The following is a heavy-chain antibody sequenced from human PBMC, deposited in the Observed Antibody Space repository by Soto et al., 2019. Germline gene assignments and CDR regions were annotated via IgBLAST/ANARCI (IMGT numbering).Heavy chain of an antibody. D-gene: IGHD2-15*01. CDR1: GFTFSSYW. V-gene: IGHV3-74*01. J-gene: IGHJ4*02. CDR3: AKSNGPKCSGGSCYYHFDY. Sequence: GGSLRLSCAASGFTFSSYWMHWVRQAPGKGLVWVSRINSDGSSTSYADSVKGRFTISRDNAKNTLYLQMNSLRAEDTAVYYCAKSNGPKCSGGSCYYHFDYWGQGTLVTVSS. CDR2: INSDGSST.